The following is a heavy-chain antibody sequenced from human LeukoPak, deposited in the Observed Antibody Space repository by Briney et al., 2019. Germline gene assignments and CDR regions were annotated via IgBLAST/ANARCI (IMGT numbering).Heavy chain of an antibody. J-gene: IGHJ4*02. CDR3: ARDLYRIVVVPHYFDY. Sequence: SETLSLTCSVSGGSISTSSYYWGWIRQPPGKGLEWIGNTYYSGSTYYNPSLKSRVTISVDTSKNHFSLKLSSVTAADTAVYYCARDLYRIVVVPHYFDYWGQGTLVTVSS. CDR2: TYYSGST. CDR1: GGSISTSSYY. V-gene: IGHV4-39*02. D-gene: IGHD3-22*01.